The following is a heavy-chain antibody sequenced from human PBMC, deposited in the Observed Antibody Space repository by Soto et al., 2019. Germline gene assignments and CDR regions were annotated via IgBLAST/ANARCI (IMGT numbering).Heavy chain of an antibody. CDR2: ISAYNGNT. CDR3: ARNSPVTSEYYYYMDV. Sequence: ASVKVSCKASGYTFTSYGISWVRQAPGQGLEWMGWISAYNGNTNYAQKLQGRVTMTTDTSTSTAYMELRSLRSDDTAVYYCARNSPVTSEYYYYMDVWGKGTTVTVSS. D-gene: IGHD4-4*01. V-gene: IGHV1-18*01. CDR1: GYTFTSYG. J-gene: IGHJ6*03.